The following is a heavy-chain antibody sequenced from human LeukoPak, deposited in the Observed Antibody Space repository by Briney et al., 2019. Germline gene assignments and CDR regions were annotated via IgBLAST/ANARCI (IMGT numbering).Heavy chain of an antibody. CDR3: ARGGRAIDY. V-gene: IGHV4-59*12. CDR1: GGSISSYY. Sequence: PSETLSLTCTVSGGSISSYYWSWIRQPPGKGLEWIGYIYHSGSTYYNPSLKSRVTISVDRSKNQFSLKLSSVTAADTAVYYCARGGRAIDYWGQGTLVTVSS. CDR2: IYHSGST. D-gene: IGHD5-12*01. J-gene: IGHJ4*02.